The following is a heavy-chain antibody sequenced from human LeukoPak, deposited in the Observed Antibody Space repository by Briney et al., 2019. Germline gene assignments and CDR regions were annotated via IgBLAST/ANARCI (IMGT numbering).Heavy chain of an antibody. CDR1: GGSISSSNW. CDR3: ARERRVYTIFGVVIRNWFDP. J-gene: IGHJ5*02. CDR2: IYHSGST. D-gene: IGHD3-3*01. V-gene: IGHV4-4*02. Sequence: PSGTLSLTCAVSGGSISSSNWWSWVRPPPGKGLEWIGEIYHSGSTNYTPSLKSRVTISVDKSKNQFSLKLSSVTAADTAVYYCARERRVYTIFGVVIRNWFDPWGQGTLVTVSS.